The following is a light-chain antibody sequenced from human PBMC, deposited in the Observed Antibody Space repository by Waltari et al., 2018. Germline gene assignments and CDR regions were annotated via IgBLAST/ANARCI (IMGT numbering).Light chain of an antibody. J-gene: IGKJ2*01. CDR2: GAS. Sequence: DIQMTQSPSSVSASVGDRVTITCRASQEIKTWLAWYQQKPGTAPKLLIYGASNLHTEVPSRFSGSGSGAYFTLTISSLLPEDFATYYCQQANSFPYTFGQGTNLEI. CDR1: QEIKTW. V-gene: IGKV1-12*01. CDR3: QQANSFPYT.